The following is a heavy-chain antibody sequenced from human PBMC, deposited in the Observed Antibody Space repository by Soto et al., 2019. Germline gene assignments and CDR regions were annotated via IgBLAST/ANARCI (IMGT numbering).Heavy chain of an antibody. CDR3: ATSLWFGTQPEI. D-gene: IGHD3-10*01. CDR1: GGSFSNNY. J-gene: IGHJ4*02. Sequence: SETLSLTCAVYGGSFSNNYWTWFRQPPGKGLEWIGEISPSGTTKYIPSLKSRGTISVDTSRKQFFLKVTSVSAADTTVYYCATSLWFGTQPEIWGPGTLVTVSS. CDR2: ISPSGTT. V-gene: IGHV4-34*01.